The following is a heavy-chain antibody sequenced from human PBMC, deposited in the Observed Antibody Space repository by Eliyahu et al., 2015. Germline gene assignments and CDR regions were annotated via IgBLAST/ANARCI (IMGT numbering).Heavy chain of an antibody. CDR3: ARLFLLMVFARIVWFDP. J-gene: IGHJ5*02. CDR1: GDSIGSSSYY. D-gene: IGHD2-8*01. CDR2: VYYSGSA. V-gene: IGHV4-39*01. Sequence: QLQLQESGPGLVKPSETLSLTCTVSGDSIGSSSYYWGWIRQPPGMGLEGRGTVYYSGSAYYNPSLKSRVTMSVDTSKNQFSLKLSSVTAADTAVYYCARLFLLMVFARIVWFDPWGQGTLVTVSS.